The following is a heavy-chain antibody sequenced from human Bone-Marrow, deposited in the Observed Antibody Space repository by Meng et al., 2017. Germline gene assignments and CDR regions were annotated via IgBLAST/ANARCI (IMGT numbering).Heavy chain of an antibody. V-gene: IGHV3-23*01. D-gene: IGHD6-13*01. J-gene: IGHJ4*02. CDR3: AKKPSTGYSSSWGFDY. Sequence: GGSLRLSCAASGFTFSSYAMSWVRQAPGKGLEWDSAISGSGGSTYYADSVKGRFTISRDNSKNTLYLQMNSLRAEDTAVYYCAKKPSTGYSSSWGFDYWGQGTLVTVSS. CDR1: GFTFSSYA. CDR2: ISGSGGST.